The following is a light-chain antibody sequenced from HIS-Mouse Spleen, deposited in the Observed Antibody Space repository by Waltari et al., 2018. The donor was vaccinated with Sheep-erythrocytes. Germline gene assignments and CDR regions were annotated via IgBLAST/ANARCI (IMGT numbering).Light chain of an antibody. CDR2: DVS. CDR3: CSYAGSYTFVV. J-gene: IGLJ2*01. V-gene: IGLV2-11*01. CDR1: SSDVGGYTY. Sequence: QSALTQPRSVSGSPGQSVTIPCTGPSSDVGGYTYVSWYQQHPGKAPKLMIYDVSKRPSGVPDRFSGSKSGNTASLTISGLQAEDEADYYCCSYAGSYTFVVFGGGTKLTVV.